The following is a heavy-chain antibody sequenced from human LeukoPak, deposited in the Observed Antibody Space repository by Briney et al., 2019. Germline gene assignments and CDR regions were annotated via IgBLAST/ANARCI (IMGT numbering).Heavy chain of an antibody. CDR1: GYTFTSYG. CDR2: FIPILGTA. Sequence: GASVKVSCKASGYTFTSYGISWVRQAPGQGLEWMGVFIPILGTANSTQKFQGRVTITADISTNTAYMELSSLRSEDTAVYFCAAIPVFGVVLHQEPVWGKGTTVTVSS. D-gene: IGHD3-3*01. J-gene: IGHJ6*04. V-gene: IGHV1-69*10. CDR3: AAIPVFGVVLHQEPV.